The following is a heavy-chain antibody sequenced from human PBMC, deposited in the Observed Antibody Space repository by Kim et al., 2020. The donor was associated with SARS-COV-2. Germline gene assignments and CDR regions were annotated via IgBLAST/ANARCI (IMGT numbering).Heavy chain of an antibody. CDR3: ARLSPRILALDY. J-gene: IGHJ4*02. V-gene: IGHV4-59*01. Sequence: PPLKRRDTISVDSSKTQFSLKLSSVTAADTAVYYCARLSPRILALDYWGQGTLVTVSS. D-gene: IGHD2-15*01.